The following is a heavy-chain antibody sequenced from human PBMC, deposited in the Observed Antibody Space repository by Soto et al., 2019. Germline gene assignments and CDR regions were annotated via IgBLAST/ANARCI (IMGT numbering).Heavy chain of an antibody. CDR1: GYSFTTFG. V-gene: IGHV1-18*01. Sequence: QVQLVQSGAELKTPGASVKVSCKASGYSFTTFGISWVRQAPGQGLEWMGWISKYNGNTKYAQKLQGRVTLTTDASTSTAYMELRSLTSDDTAVYYCGREYCRGGRCYHPDYWGQGTLVTVSS. D-gene: IGHD2-15*01. J-gene: IGHJ4*02. CDR2: ISKYNGNT. CDR3: GREYCRGGRCYHPDY.